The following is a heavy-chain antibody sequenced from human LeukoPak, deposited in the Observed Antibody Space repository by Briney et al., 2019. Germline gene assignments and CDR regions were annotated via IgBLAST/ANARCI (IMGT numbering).Heavy chain of an antibody. Sequence: SVKVSCKASGGTFSSYAISWVRQAPGQGLEWMGRIIPILGIANYAQQFQGRVTITADKSTSTAYMELSSLRSEDTAVYYCARVRTPIAAAGIWFDHWGQGTLVTVSS. J-gene: IGHJ5*02. D-gene: IGHD6-13*01. CDR1: GGTFSSYA. CDR3: ARVRTPIAAAGIWFDH. CDR2: IIPILGIA. V-gene: IGHV1-69*04.